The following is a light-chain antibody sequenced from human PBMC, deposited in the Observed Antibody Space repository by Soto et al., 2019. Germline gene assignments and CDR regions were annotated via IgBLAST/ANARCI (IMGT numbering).Light chain of an antibody. Sequence: EIVLTQSPGTRSLSPVERATRSCRASQSIRSSSLAWYQPKPGQAPRLLIYGGSSRATGIPDRFSGGGSGTDFSLTISRLETEDFSVYYCHKYGSSPLTFGGGTKVAIK. J-gene: IGKJ4*01. CDR3: HKYGSSPLT. CDR2: GGS. CDR1: QSIRSSS. V-gene: IGKV3-20*01.